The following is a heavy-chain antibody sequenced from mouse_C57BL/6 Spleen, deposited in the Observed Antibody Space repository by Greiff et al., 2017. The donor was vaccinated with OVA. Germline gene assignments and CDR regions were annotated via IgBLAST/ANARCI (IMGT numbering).Heavy chain of an antibody. CDR1: GFNIKDYY. Sequence: VQLQQPGAELVKPGASVKLSCTASGFNIKDYYMHWVKQRTEQGLEWIGRIDPEDGETKYAPQFQGKATITADTSSNTAYLQLSSLASEDTAVYCCARAGGQYYFDYWGQGTTLTVSS. J-gene: IGHJ2*01. CDR2: IDPEDGET. CDR3: ARAGGQYYFDY. V-gene: IGHV14-2*01.